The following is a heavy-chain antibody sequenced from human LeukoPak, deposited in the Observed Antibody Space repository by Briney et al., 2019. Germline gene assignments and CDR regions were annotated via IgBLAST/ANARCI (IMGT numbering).Heavy chain of an antibody. CDR1: GFTFDDYA. CDR3: AKVMVAVADYYFDY. Sequence: GGSLRLSCAASGFTFDDYAMHWVRQAPGKGLEWVSGISWNSGSIGYADSVKGRFTISRDNAKNSLYLQMNSLRAEDTALYYCAKVMVAVADYYFDYWGQGTLVTVSS. J-gene: IGHJ4*01. V-gene: IGHV3-9*01. D-gene: IGHD6-19*01. CDR2: ISWNSGSI.